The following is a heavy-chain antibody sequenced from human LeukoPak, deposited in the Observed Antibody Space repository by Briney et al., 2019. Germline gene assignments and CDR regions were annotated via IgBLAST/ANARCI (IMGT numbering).Heavy chain of an antibody. J-gene: IGHJ4*02. D-gene: IGHD6-13*01. CDR3: ARAGGSSSLRTHFDY. V-gene: IGHV1-46*03. Sequence: ASVKVPCKASGYTFTSYYMHWVRQAPGQGLEWMGIINPSGGSTSYAQKFQGRVTMTRDTSTSTVYMELSSLRSEDTAVYYCARAGGSSSLRTHFDYWGQGTLVTVSS. CDR2: INPSGGST. CDR1: GYTFTSYY.